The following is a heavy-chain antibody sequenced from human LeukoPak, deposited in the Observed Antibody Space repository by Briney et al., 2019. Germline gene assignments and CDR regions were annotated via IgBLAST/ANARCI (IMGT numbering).Heavy chain of an antibody. CDR1: GFTFDDYG. Sequence: PGGSLRLSCAASGFTFDDYGMSWVRQVPGKGLEWVSGINWNGGRTGYADSVKGRFTISRDNAKKSLYVQMNSLRAEDTALYYCAREYYGSGSYYNVGYWDQGTLVTVSS. CDR2: INWNGGRT. CDR3: AREYYGSGSYYNVGY. D-gene: IGHD3-10*01. J-gene: IGHJ4*02. V-gene: IGHV3-20*04.